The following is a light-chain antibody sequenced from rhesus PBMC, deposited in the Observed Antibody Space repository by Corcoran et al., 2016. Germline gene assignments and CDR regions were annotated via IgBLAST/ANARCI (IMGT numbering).Light chain of an antibody. CDR2: GAS. CDR3: QETSNLWT. CDR1: QSVSSY. Sequence: EIVMTQSPATLSLSPGETATISCRTSQSVSSYLAWYQPQPGQAPRHLIYGASSRATGIPDKFSGSGSGTDLTLTISSLEPEDFAVYYCQETSNLWTFGQGTKVEIK. V-gene: IGKV3-31*02. J-gene: IGKJ1*01.